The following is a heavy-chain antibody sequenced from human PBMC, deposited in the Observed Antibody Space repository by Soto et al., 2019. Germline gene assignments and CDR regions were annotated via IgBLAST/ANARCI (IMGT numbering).Heavy chain of an antibody. D-gene: IGHD5-18*01. Sequence: QVRLQESGPGLVRASETLSLTCTVSRGSISGYFWTWIRQPAGKGLEWIGRIYSSGSDNYNASLGSRSTMPVATSERHFSLTLTSVTAADTAIYYCARASPFLRGFNYAPIDLWGPGILVAVSS. J-gene: IGHJ4*02. CDR2: IYSSGSD. CDR1: RGSISGYF. CDR3: ARASPFLRGFNYAPIDL. V-gene: IGHV4-4*07.